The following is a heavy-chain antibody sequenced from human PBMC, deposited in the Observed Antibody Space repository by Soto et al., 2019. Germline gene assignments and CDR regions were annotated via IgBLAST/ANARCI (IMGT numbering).Heavy chain of an antibody. V-gene: IGHV1-18*01. CDR3: ASFPPETPPYY. Sequence: QVQLVQSGADVKKPGASVKVSCKASGYTFSDYGVTWVRQAPGQGLEWMGWISSKNGNTNFAQKFRGRVTMTTDPSTSTVYMELRSLRPDDTAVYSCASFPPETPPYYWGQVTLVAVAS. CDR2: ISSKNGNT. CDR1: GYTFSDYG. J-gene: IGHJ4*02.